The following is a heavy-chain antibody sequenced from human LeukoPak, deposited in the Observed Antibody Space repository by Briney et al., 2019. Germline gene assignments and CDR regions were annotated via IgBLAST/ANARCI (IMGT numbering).Heavy chain of an antibody. CDR3: ARNLRDQLIWGVFDP. Sequence: PGGSLRLSCAASGFAFSTYGMHWIRQAPGKGLEWVAFIRYDTNKKYYAETVQGRFTVSRDNSKNTLYLQMNSLKTEDTAVYYCARNLRDQLIWGVFDPWGQGTLVTVSS. CDR1: GFAFSTYG. J-gene: IGHJ5*02. CDR2: IRYDTNKK. V-gene: IGHV3-30*02. D-gene: IGHD2-2*01.